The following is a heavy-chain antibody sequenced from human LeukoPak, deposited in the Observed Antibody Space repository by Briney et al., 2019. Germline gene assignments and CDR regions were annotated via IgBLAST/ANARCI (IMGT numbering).Heavy chain of an antibody. V-gene: IGHV3-23*01. Sequence: GGSLILSCAASGFTFSTYAMTWVRQAPGRRLEWVSATSGGGGSTYYADSVKGRFTMSRDNSKNTVYLQMNSLRAEDTAVYFCAKGKASSWLDWFDPWGQGTLVTVSS. J-gene: IGHJ5*02. CDR1: GFTFSTYA. CDR3: AKGKASSWLDWFDP. D-gene: IGHD6-13*01. CDR2: TSGGGGST.